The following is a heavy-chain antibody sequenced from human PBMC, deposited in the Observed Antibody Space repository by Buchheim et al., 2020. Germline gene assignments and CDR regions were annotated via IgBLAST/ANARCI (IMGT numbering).Heavy chain of an antibody. J-gene: IGHJ6*02. V-gene: IGHV1-8*01. CDR2: MNPNSGNT. Sequence: QVQLVQSGAEVKKPGASVKVSCRASGYTFTSYDIHWVRQATGQGLEWMGWMNPNSGNTGSAQNFQGRVTMTRDTSISTAYMEVSSLISEDTAVYYCARREEQWLGDYYGMDVWGQGTT. CDR3: ARREEQWLGDYYGMDV. D-gene: IGHD6-19*01. CDR1: GYTFTSYD.